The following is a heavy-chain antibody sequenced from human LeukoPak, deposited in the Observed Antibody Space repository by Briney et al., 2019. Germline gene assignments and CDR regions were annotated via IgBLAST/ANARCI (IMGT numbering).Heavy chain of an antibody. Sequence: ASVKVSCKVSGYTLTELSMRWVRQAPGKGLEWMGGFDPEDGETIYAQKFQGRVTMTEDTSTDTAYMELSSLRSEDTAVYYCARDGYSSGWYGGDYWGQGTLVTVSS. V-gene: IGHV1-24*01. D-gene: IGHD6-19*01. CDR3: ARDGYSSGWYGGDY. CDR2: FDPEDGET. CDR1: GYTLTELS. J-gene: IGHJ4*02.